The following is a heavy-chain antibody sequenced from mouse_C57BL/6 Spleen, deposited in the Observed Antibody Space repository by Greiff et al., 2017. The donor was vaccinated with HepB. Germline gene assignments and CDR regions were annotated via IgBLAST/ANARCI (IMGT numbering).Heavy chain of an antibody. Sequence: EVQLQQSGPELVKPGASVKIPCKASGYTFTDYNMDWVKQSHGKSLEWIGDINPNNGGTIYNQKFKGKATLTVDKSSSTAYMELRSLTSEDTAVYYCARPYYSYAMDYWGQGTSVTVSS. D-gene: IGHD1-1*01. CDR2: INPNNGGT. J-gene: IGHJ4*01. V-gene: IGHV1-18*01. CDR1: GYTFTDYN. CDR3: ARPYYSYAMDY.